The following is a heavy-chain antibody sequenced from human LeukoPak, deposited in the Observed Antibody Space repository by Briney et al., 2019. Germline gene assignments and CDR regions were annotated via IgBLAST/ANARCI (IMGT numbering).Heavy chain of an antibody. CDR1: GFTFSSYG. CDR3: AKDPVDCSSTSCYDRYYYYYGMDV. J-gene: IGHJ6*02. V-gene: IGHV3-30*18. Sequence: GGSLRLSCSASGFTFSSYGMHWVRQAPGKGLEWVAVISYDGNNKYYAGSVKGRFTVSRDNSKNTLYLQMNSLRAEDTAVYYCAKDPVDCSSTSCYDRYYYYYGMDVWGQGTTVTVSS. D-gene: IGHD2-2*01. CDR2: ISYDGNNK.